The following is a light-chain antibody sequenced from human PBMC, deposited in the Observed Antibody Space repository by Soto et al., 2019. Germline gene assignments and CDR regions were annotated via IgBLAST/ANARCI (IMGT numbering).Light chain of an antibody. CDR2: EVS. Sequence: QSVLTQPASVSASPGQSITISCTGTSSDVGGFNFVSWYQQQPGKAPKLIIFEVSNRPSGISDRFSGSKSGSTASLSISGLQAEDEADYYCSSYTTTYTLIFGGGTKLTVL. CDR3: SSYTTTYTLI. J-gene: IGLJ2*01. V-gene: IGLV2-14*01. CDR1: SSDVGGFNF.